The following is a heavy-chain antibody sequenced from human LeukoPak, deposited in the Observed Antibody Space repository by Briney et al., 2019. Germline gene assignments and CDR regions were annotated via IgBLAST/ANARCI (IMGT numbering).Heavy chain of an antibody. Sequence: PGGSLRLSCAASGFTFSSYSMNWVRQAPGKGLEWVSYISSSSSTIYYADSVKGRFTISRDNAKNSLYLQMNSLRAEDTAVYYCASPYYDFWSGYSYYYYMDVWGKGTTVTVSS. CDR1: GFTFSSYS. V-gene: IGHV3-48*01. CDR2: ISSSSSTI. J-gene: IGHJ6*03. CDR3: ASPYYDFWSGYSYYYYMDV. D-gene: IGHD3-3*01.